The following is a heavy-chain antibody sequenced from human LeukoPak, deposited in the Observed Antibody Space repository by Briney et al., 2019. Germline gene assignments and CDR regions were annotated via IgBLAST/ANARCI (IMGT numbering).Heavy chain of an antibody. CDR1: GFTFSSYW. D-gene: IGHD6-13*01. CDR2: IKEDGGEK. J-gene: IGHJ4*02. Sequence: GGSLRLSCAASGFTFSSYWMTWVRQAPGKGLEWVANIKEDGGEKYYVDSVKGRLTISRDNAKNSLYLQMNSLRAEDTAVYYCARDSGWFRFDYWGQGTLATVSS. CDR3: ARDSGWFRFDY. V-gene: IGHV3-7*03.